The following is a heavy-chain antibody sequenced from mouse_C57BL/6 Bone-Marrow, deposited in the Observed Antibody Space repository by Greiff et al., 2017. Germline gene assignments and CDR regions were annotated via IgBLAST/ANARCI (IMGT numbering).Heavy chain of an antibody. V-gene: IGHV14-2*01. CDR2: IDPEDGET. D-gene: IGHD1-1*01. J-gene: IGHJ2*01. CDR1: DFNIKDYY. CDR3: ALSSYYYGSSPCDY. Sequence: EVQLQQSGAELVKPGASVKLSCASSDFNIKDYYMTWVRKRTEQGLEWIGRIDPEDGETKYAPKFQGKAIITADTSSNTAYLQPSSLTSEDTAFYYCALSSYYYGSSPCDYCGQGTTLPVSS.